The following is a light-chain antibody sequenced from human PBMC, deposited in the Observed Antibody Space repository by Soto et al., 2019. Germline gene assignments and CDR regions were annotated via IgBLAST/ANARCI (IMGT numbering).Light chain of an antibody. CDR2: AAS. J-gene: IGKJ1*01. V-gene: IGKV1-39*01. CDR1: QSISSY. Sequence: DTQMTQSPSSLSASVGDRVTITCRASQSISSYLNWYQQKPGKAPKLLISAASSLQSGVPSRFSGTGSGTDFTLTISSLPPEDFATYYCQQSSTTPRTFGQGTKVEIK. CDR3: QQSSTTPRT.